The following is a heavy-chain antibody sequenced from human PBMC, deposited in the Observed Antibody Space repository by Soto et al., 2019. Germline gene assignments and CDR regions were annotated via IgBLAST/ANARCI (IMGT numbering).Heavy chain of an antibody. CDR3: ASGGAGSGPFTWELPDH. J-gene: IGHJ4*02. V-gene: IGHV1-45*02. CDR1: GNTFTYRY. CDR2: ITPFSGDV. D-gene: IGHD1-26*01. Sequence: SVKVSCKALGNTFTYRYLHWVRQAPGQALEWMGWITPFSGDVHYAQKFQERVTITGDRSINTAYMRMSSLRSEDTAMYFCASGGAGSGPFTWELPDHWGQGTLVTVSS.